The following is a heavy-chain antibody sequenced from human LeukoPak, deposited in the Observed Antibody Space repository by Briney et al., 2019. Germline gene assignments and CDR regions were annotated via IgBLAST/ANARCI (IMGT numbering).Heavy chain of an antibody. J-gene: IGHJ5*02. V-gene: IGHV3-21*01. CDR2: ISSTSSYI. CDR3: ARDLGYPNWFDP. D-gene: IGHD5-18*01. Sequence: GGSLRLSCAASGFTFSSYSMNWVRQSPGKGLEWVSSISSTSSYIYYADSGKGRFTISRDNAKNSLYLQMNSLRAEDTAVYYCARDLGYPNWFDPWGQGTLVTVSS. CDR1: GFTFSSYS.